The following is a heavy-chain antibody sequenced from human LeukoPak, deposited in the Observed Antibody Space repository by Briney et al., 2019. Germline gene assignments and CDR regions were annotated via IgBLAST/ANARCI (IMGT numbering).Heavy chain of an antibody. D-gene: IGHD5-24*01. J-gene: IGHJ6*02. CDR3: ATGRDADSARGYYDMDV. Sequence: SETLSLTCTLSGGAITGDYCTWIRQPAEKGLDCIGRIYSGGSTNYNPPLKSRVTMSVDRSKNQFSLKLSSVTAADTAVYYCATGRDADSARGYYDMDVWRQGTTVTVSS. CDR2: IYSGGST. CDR1: GGAITGDY. V-gene: IGHV4-4*07.